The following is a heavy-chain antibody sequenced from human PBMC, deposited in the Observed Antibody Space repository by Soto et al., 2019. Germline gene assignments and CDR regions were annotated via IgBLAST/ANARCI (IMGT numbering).Heavy chain of an antibody. V-gene: IGHV4-59*01. D-gene: IGHD3-10*01. CDR1: GGSISSYY. Sequence: PSETLSLTCTVSGGSISSYYWSWIRQPPGKGLEWIGYIYYSGSTNYNPSLKSRVTISVDTSKNQFSLKLSSVTAADTAVYYCARDTYGSGDYYYYYGMDVWGQGTLVTVSS. J-gene: IGHJ6*02. CDR3: ARDTYGSGDYYYYYGMDV. CDR2: IYYSGST.